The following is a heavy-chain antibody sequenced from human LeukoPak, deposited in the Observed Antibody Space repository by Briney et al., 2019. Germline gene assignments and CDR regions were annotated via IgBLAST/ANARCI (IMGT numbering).Heavy chain of an antibody. CDR2: ISSSSSYI. V-gene: IGHV3-21*01. CDR3: ARVTTFHYFYMDV. J-gene: IGHJ6*03. CDR1: GFIFSSYN. D-gene: IGHD4-17*01. Sequence: AGGSLRPSCAASGFIFSSYNMNWVRQAPGKGLEWVSSISSSSSYIYYADSVKGRFTISRDNAKNSLYLQMNSLRAEDTAVYYCARVTTFHYFYMDVWGKGTTVTVSS.